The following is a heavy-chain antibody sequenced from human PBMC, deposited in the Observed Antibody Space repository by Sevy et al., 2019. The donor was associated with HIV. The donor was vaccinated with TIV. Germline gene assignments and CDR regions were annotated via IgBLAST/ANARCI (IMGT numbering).Heavy chain of an antibody. V-gene: IGHV4-34*01. CDR2: INHSGST. J-gene: IGHJ4*02. CDR3: AGFDSSGYYFDY. D-gene: IGHD3-22*01. CDR1: GGSFSRYY. Sequence: SETLSLTCAVYGGSFSRYYWIWIRQPPGKGLEWIGEINHSGSTNYNPSLKSRVTISVDTSKNQFSLKLSSVTAADTAVYHCAGFDSSGYYFDYWGQGTLVTVSS.